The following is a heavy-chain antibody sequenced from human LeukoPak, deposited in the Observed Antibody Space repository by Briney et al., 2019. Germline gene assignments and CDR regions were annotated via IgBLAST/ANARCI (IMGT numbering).Heavy chain of an antibody. V-gene: IGHV1-69*13. J-gene: IGHJ4*02. CDR3: ARGSHYYDSSGYSRYYFDY. Sequence: ASVKVSCKASGGTFSSYAISWVRQAPGQGLEWMGGIIPIFGTANYAQKFQGRVTITADESTSTAYMELSSLRSEDTAVYYCARGSHYYDSSGYSRYYFDYWGQGTLVTVSS. CDR2: IIPIFGTA. CDR1: GGTFSSYA. D-gene: IGHD3-22*01.